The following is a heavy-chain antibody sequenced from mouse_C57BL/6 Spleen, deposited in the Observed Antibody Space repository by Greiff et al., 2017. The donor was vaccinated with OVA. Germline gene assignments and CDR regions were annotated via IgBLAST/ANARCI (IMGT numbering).Heavy chain of an antibody. V-gene: IGHV14-4*01. CDR1: GFNIKDDY. CDR3: TTGLLRGFDY. D-gene: IGHD1-1*01. Sequence: VQLQQSGAELVRPGASVKLSCTASGFNIKDDYMHWVKQRPEQGLEWIGWIDPENGDTEYASKFQGKATITADTSSNTAYLQLSSLTSEVTAVYYCTTGLLRGFDYWGQGTTLTVSS. J-gene: IGHJ2*01. CDR2: IDPENGDT.